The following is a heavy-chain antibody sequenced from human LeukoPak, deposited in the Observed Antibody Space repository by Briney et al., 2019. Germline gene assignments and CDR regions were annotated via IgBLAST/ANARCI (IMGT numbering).Heavy chain of an antibody. J-gene: IGHJ4*02. D-gene: IGHD2-2*01. CDR2: INAANGNT. CDR3: ARESFGSSRPSDY. V-gene: IGHV1-3*01. CDR1: GYTFTSYA. Sequence: GASVKVSCKASGYTFTSYAMHWVRQVSGQRLEWMGWINAANGNTKYSEKLKGRLTISRDTSATTVYMELTSLRSEDTALHYCARESFGSSRPSDYWGQGTLVTVSS.